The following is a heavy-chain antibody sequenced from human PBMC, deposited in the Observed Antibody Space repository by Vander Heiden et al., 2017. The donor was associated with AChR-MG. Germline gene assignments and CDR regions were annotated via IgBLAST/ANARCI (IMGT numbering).Heavy chain of an antibody. V-gene: IGHV3-66*02. J-gene: IGHJ3*02. D-gene: IGHD1-20*01. Sequence: EVQLVESGGGLVQPGGSLRLSCAASGSTVSNTYMGWVPQAPGKGLEWVSVIYSGGSTYYADAAKGRFTISRDNSKNTLYLQMNSLRAEDTAVYYCARGTYNRGAFDIWGQGTMVTVSS. CDR3: ARGTYNRGAFDI. CDR1: GSTVSNTY. CDR2: IYSGGST.